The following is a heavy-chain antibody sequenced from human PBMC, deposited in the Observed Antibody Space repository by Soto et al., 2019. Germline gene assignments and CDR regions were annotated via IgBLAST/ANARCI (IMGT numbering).Heavy chain of an antibody. V-gene: IGHV1-18*01. CDR2: ISAYNGNT. CDR1: GYTFTSYG. D-gene: IGHD3-3*01. Sequence: ASVKVSCKASGYTFTSYGISWVRQAPGQGLEWMGWISAYNGNTNYAQKLQGRVTMTTDTSTSTAYMELRSLRSDDTAVYYCARDFIRFLEWLLNWFDPWGQGTLVTVSS. J-gene: IGHJ5*02. CDR3: ARDFIRFLEWLLNWFDP.